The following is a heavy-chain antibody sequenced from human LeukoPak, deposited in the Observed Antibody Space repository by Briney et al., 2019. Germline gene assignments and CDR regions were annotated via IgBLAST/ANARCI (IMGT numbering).Heavy chain of an antibody. J-gene: IGHJ4*02. CDR3: ARQIVGATGLDY. CDR2: ISSSGRTV. V-gene: IGHV3-48*03. D-gene: IGHD1-26*01. CDR1: GFTFWNCA. Sequence: GGSLRLSCAASGFTFWNCAMKWVRQAPGKGLEWVSYISSSGRTVYYADSVKGRFTISRDNAKDSLYLQMNSLRAEDTAVYYCARQIVGATGLDYWGQGTLVTVSS.